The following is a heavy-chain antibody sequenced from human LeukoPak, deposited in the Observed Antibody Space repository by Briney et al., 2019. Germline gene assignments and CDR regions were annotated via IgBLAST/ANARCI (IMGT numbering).Heavy chain of an antibody. CDR2: INHSGST. V-gene: IGHV4-34*01. Sequence: PSETLSLTCAVYGGSFSGYYWSWIRQPPGKGLEWIGEINHSGSTNYNPSLKSRVTISVDTSKNQFSLKLSSVTAADTAVYYCASEKVVPTAMGIDYWGQGTLVTVSS. D-gene: IGHD2-2*01. CDR3: ASEKVVPTAMGIDY. J-gene: IGHJ4*02. CDR1: GGSFSGYY.